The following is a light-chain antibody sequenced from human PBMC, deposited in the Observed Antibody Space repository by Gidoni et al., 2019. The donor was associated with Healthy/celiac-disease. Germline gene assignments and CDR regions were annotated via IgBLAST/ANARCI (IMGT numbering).Light chain of an antibody. Sequence: DLQITQSPSTLSASVGDRVTITCRASQSISSWLAWYQQKPGKAPKLLIYDASSLESGVQSRFSGSGSGTECTLTISSLKHDDFANYYCQQYNSYSRTFGQXTKVEIK. CDR1: QSISSW. V-gene: IGKV1-5*01. CDR2: DAS. CDR3: QQYNSYSRT. J-gene: IGKJ1*01.